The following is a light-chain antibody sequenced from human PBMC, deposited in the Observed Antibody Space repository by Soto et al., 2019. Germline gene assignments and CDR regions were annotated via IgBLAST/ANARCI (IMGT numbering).Light chain of an antibody. V-gene: IGLV2-23*01. CDR3: CSYVSSLTYV. CDR1: SSDVGSGSHNL. Sequence: QSALTQPASVSGSPGQSITISCTGTSSDVGSGSHNLVSWYQQRPGKAPKVVIYEGSKRPSGVSDRFAGSKSGNTASLTISGLQAEDEADYYCCSYVSSLTYVFGTGTKVTVL. J-gene: IGLJ1*01. CDR2: EGS.